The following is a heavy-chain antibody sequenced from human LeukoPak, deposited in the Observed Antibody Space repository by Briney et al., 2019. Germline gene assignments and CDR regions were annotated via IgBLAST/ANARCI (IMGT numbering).Heavy chain of an antibody. Sequence: PGGSPRLSCAASGFTLSSYWMSWVRQAPGEGLEWVANIKYDGSEKDYVDSVKGRFTISRDNAKNSLYLQMNSLRAEDTAVYYCARDIEAAGLFFDYWGQGTLVTVSS. CDR1: GFTLSSYW. CDR2: IKYDGSEK. D-gene: IGHD6-13*01. V-gene: IGHV3-7*01. CDR3: ARDIEAAGLFFDY. J-gene: IGHJ4*02.